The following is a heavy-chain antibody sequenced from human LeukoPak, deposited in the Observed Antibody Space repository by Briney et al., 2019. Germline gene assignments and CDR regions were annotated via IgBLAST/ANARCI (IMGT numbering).Heavy chain of an antibody. J-gene: IGHJ3*02. CDR3: ARVLVVSSDAFDI. CDR2: LNCNSGGT. V-gene: IGHV1-2*02. D-gene: IGHD3-22*01. CDR1: GYTFTGFY. Sequence: ASVKVSCKASGYTFTGFYIHWVRQAPGQGLEWMGWLNCNSGGTNYAQKFQGRVTMTRDTSISTAYLELNRLTSDDTAIYYCARVLVVSSDAFDIWGQGTMVTVSS.